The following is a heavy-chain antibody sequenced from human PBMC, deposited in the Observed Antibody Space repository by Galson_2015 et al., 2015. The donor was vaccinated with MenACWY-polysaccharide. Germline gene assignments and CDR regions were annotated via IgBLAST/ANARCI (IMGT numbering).Heavy chain of an antibody. Sequence: SYWIGWVRQMPGKGLEWMGVIFPGDSDTRYSPSFQGQVTISADKSISTAYLQWSSLKASDTAMYYCARPSYSGSWNPFDYWGQGALVTVSS. J-gene: IGHJ4*02. D-gene: IGHD6-13*01. CDR3: ARPSYSGSWNPFDY. CDR1: SYW. V-gene: IGHV5-51*01. CDR2: IFPGDSDT.